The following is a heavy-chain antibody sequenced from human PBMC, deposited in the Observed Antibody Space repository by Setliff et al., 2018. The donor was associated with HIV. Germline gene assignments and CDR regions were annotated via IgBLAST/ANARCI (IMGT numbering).Heavy chain of an antibody. CDR3: ARGVGIGGNWFDP. CDR2: MYYTGTT. Sequence: SETLSLTCAVPGYSVSSGYYWAWIRQAPGKGLQWIGQMYYTGTTDYNPSLSSRVTISQDKSRNQFSLKLTSVTATDTAIYYCARGVGIGGNWFDPWGQGIMVTVSS. D-gene: IGHD2-15*01. J-gene: IGHJ5*02. CDR1: GYSVSSGYY. V-gene: IGHV4-38-2*01.